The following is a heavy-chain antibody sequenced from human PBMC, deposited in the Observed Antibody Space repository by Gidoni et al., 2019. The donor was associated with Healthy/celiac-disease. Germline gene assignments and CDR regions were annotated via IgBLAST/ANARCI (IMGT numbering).Heavy chain of an antibody. CDR1: GVTCSSYA. V-gene: IGHV1-69*01. J-gene: IGHJ4*02. Sequence: QVQLVQSGAEVKKPGSSVKVSCKASGVTCSSYASSWVRQAPGQGLEWMGGIIPIFGTANDAQKVQGRVTITADESTSTAYMELSSLRSEDTAAYYCARGTMTTVTPNYWGQGTLVTVSS. CDR2: IIPIFGTA. D-gene: IGHD4-17*01. CDR3: ARGTMTTVTPNY.